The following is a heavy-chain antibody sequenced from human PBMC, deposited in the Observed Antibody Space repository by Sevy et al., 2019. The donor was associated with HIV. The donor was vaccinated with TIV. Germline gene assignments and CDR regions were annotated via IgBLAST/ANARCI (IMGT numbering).Heavy chain of an antibody. D-gene: IGHD1-26*01. Sequence: GSLRLSCAASGFTFSPYWMTWVRQAPGKGLEWVANIRPDGSDKYYVDSVKGRFTISRDNAKNSLYLQINSLRADDTAMYYCARGVGLDCWGQGALVTVSS. CDR1: GFTFSPYW. J-gene: IGHJ4*02. CDR2: IRPDGSDK. V-gene: IGHV3-7*01. CDR3: ARGVGLDC.